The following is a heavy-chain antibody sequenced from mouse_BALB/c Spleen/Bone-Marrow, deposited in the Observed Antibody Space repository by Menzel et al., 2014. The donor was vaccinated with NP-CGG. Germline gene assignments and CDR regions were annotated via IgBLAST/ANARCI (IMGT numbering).Heavy chain of an antibody. J-gene: IGHJ2*01. CDR3: ARNWDVGGYFDY. Sequence: VKLVESGPGLVQPSQSLSITCTVSGFSLTSYGVHWVRQSPGKGLEWLGVIWSGGSTDYNAAFISRLSISKDNSKSQVFFKMNRLQANDTAIYYCARNWDVGGYFDYWGQGTTLTVSS. V-gene: IGHV2-2*02. CDR2: IWSGGST. D-gene: IGHD4-1*01. CDR1: GFSLTSYG.